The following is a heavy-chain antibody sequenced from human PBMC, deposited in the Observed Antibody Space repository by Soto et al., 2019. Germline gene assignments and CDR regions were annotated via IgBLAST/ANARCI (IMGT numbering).Heavy chain of an antibody. J-gene: IGHJ4*02. D-gene: IGHD6-13*01. CDR2: IYYSGST. CDR3: ARLRIAAAGTGIDY. CDR1: GGSISSSSYY. Sequence: PSETLSLTCTVSGGSISSSSYYWGWIRQPPGKGLEWIGSIYYSGSTYYNPSLKSRVTISVDTSKNQFSLKLSSVTAADTAVYYCARLRIAAAGTGIDYWGQGTLVTVSS. V-gene: IGHV4-39*01.